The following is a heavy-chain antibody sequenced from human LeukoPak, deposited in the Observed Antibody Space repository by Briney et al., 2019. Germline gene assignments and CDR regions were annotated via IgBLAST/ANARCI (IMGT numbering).Heavy chain of an antibody. Sequence: ASVKVSCKASGGTFSSYAISWVRQAPGQGREGMGVIIPIFGTANYAQKFQGRVTITTDESTSTAYMELSSLRSEDTAVYYCASGGLAYYYYYYMDVWGKGTTVTVSS. CDR3: ASGGLAYYYYYYMDV. V-gene: IGHV1-69*05. D-gene: IGHD3/OR15-3a*01. CDR2: IIPIFGTA. J-gene: IGHJ6*03. CDR1: GGTFSSYA.